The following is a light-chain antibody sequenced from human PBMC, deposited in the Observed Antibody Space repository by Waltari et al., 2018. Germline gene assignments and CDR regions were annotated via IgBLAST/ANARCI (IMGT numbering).Light chain of an antibody. J-gene: IGKJ2*01. CDR3: QQGYSTPQYT. CDR2: AAS. CDR1: QTISSS. Sequence: DILMTQSPSSLSASVGNSITITFRTSQTISSSLNWYQQKPGKAPKLLIYAASTLQSGVPSRFSGSGSGTDFTLTISSLQPEDSATYYCQQGYSTPQYTFGQGTKLEIK. V-gene: IGKV1-39*01.